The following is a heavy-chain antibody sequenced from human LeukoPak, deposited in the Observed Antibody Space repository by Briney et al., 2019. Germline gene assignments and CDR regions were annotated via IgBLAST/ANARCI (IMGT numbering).Heavy chain of an antibody. CDR1: GYTFTSYG. V-gene: IGHV1-18*01. CDR3: ARDKGPIYYGSGSYREFDY. J-gene: IGHJ4*02. Sequence: ASVKVSCKASGYTFTSYGISWVRQAPGQGLEWMGWISAYNGNTNYAQKLQGRVTTTTDTSTSTAYMELRSLRSDDTAVYYCARDKGPIYYGSGSYREFDYWGQGTLVTVSS. CDR2: ISAYNGNT. D-gene: IGHD3-10*01.